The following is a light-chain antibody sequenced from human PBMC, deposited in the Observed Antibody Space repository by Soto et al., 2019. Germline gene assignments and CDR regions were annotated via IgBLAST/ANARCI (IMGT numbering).Light chain of an antibody. V-gene: IGKV3-20*01. CDR2: GAS. Sequence: DIVLTQSPGTLSLSPGERATLSCRASQSVRGNYLAWYQQKPSQAPRHLIYGASSRATGIPDRFSGSGSGKDFTLTISRLEPEDFAVYYCQQYDSSPLYTFGQGTKLQIK. CDR1: QSVRGNY. J-gene: IGKJ2*01. CDR3: QQYDSSPLYT.